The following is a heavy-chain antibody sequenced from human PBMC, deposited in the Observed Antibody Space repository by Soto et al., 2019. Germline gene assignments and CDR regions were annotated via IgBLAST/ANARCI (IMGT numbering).Heavy chain of an antibody. Sequence: QLVESGGGVVQPGRSLRLSCAASGFTFSSYAMHWVRQAPGKGLEWVAVISYDGSKKYYGDSVKGRFTISRDNSKNTLSLQMNSLRPEDTAVYYCARGGELPLGYWGQGTLVTVSS. V-gene: IGHV3-30-3*01. CDR1: GFTFSSYA. CDR2: ISYDGSKK. J-gene: IGHJ4*02. CDR3: ARGGELPLGY. D-gene: IGHD1-7*01.